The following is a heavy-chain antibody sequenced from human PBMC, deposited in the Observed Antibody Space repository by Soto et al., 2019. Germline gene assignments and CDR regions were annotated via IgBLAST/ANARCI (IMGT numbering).Heavy chain of an antibody. J-gene: IGHJ4*02. CDR2: ITANNVNT. D-gene: IGHD3-22*01. V-gene: IGHV1-18*01. CDR3: ARDMGGYYFEPNDY. Sequence: GPGVKKLGASVKVSCKTSGYTFTSYGISWVRQAPGQGLEWMGWITANNVNTNYAQKFQGRVTMTTDTSTATAYMELRSLRSDDTAVYYCARDMGGYYFEPNDYWGQGTLVTVSS. CDR1: GYTFTSYG.